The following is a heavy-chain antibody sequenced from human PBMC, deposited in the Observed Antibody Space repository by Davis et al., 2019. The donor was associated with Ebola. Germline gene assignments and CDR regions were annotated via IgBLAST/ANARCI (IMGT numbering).Heavy chain of an antibody. D-gene: IGHD2-15*01. CDR2: IKQDGSEK. Sequence: GESLKISCAASGFTFSSYWMSWVRQAPGKGLEWVANIKQDGSEKYYVDSVKGRFTISRDNAKNSLYLQMNSLRAEDTAVYYCASLEAGLDYWGQGTLVTVSS. CDR3: ASLEAGLDY. J-gene: IGHJ4*02. CDR1: GFTFSSYW. V-gene: IGHV3-7*01.